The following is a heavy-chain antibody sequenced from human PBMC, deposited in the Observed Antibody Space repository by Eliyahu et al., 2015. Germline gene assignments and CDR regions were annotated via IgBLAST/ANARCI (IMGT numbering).Heavy chain of an antibody. CDR2: MNPNSGNT. CDR3: ARWYSSLGWDEGFDY. V-gene: IGHV1-8*01. D-gene: IGHD6-19*01. Sequence: QVQLVQSGAEVKKXGAXVKVSCKASGXTFTSXDINWVRQATGXGXEWMGWMNPNSGNTGYAQKFQGRVTMTRNTSISTAYMELSSLRSEDTAVYYCARWYSSLGWDEGFDYWGQGTLVTVSS. J-gene: IGHJ4*02. CDR1: GXTFTSXD.